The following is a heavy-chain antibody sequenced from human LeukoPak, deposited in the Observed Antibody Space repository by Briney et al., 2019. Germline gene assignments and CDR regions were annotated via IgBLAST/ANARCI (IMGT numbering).Heavy chain of an antibody. Sequence: GGSLRLSCAGSGFTFSDFWMTWVRQAPGKGLEWVSYISSSGSTIYYADSVKGRFTISRDNAKNSLYLQMNSLRAEDTAVYYCARERGGRMYAFDTWGQGTMVTVSS. CDR1: GFTFSDFW. CDR3: ARERGGRMYAFDT. D-gene: IGHD3-16*01. J-gene: IGHJ3*02. CDR2: ISSSGSTI. V-gene: IGHV3-11*01.